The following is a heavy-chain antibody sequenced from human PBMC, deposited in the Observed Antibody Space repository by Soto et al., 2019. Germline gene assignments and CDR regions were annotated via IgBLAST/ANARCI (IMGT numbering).Heavy chain of an antibody. J-gene: IGHJ6*03. CDR2: IYYSGST. D-gene: IGHD3-9*01. CDR3: ARHPTDVLRYFDWTDYYYYYMDV. Sequence: ASETLSLTCTVSGGSISSSSYYWGWIRQPPGKGLEWIGSIYYSGSTYYKPSLKSRVTISVDTSKNQFSLKLSSVTAADTAVYYCARHPTDVLRYFDWTDYYYYYMDVWGKGTTVTVSS. CDR1: GGSISSSSYY. V-gene: IGHV4-39*01.